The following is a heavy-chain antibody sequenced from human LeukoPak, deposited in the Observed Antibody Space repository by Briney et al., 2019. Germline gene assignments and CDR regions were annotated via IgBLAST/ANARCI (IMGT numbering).Heavy chain of an antibody. D-gene: IGHD2-2*01. CDR1: GYTFTNYD. J-gene: IGHJ6*03. CDR3: ARGPYCRSTSCPYYLDV. Sequence: ASVKVSCKASGYTFTNYDINWVRQATGQGLEWMGWMNPDSGNTGYAQKFQGRVTITKNTSISTAYMELSSLRSEDTALYYCARGPYCRSTSCPYYLDVWGKGPRSPSP. CDR2: MNPDSGNT. V-gene: IGHV1-8*03.